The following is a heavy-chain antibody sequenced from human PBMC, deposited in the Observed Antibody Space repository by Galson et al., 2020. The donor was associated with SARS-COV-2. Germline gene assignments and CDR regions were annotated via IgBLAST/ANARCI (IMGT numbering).Heavy chain of an antibody. D-gene: IGHD2-2*01. CDR3: ARAGGYAGSTTWRGLDP. V-gene: IGHV1-8*01. CDR1: GYSFIDHD. Sequence: ASVKVSCKASGYSFIDHDINWFRQAPGQGLEWMGWMKPSTGDAASTQQFQGRVAMTRSPSTSTAYMELHNLRSEDTATYYCARAGGYAGSTTWRGLDPWGQGTLVTVSS. J-gene: IGHJ5*02. CDR2: MKPSTGDA.